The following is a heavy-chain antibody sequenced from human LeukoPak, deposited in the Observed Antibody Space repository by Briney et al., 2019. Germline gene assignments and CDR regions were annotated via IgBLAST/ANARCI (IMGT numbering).Heavy chain of an antibody. J-gene: IGHJ4*02. D-gene: IGHD3-22*01. CDR2: ISSSGSTI. Sequence: PGRSLRLSCAVSEFTFSHFAMHWVRQAPGKGLEWVSYISSSGSTIYYADSVKGRFTISRDNAKNSLYLQMNSLRAEDTAVYYCARVYLYYDSSALGENDYWGQGTLVTVSS. V-gene: IGHV3-48*03. CDR3: ARVYLYYDSSALGENDY. CDR1: EFTFSHFA.